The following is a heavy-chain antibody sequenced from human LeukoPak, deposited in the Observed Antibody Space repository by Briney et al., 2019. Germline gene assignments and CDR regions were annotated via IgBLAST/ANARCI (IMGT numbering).Heavy chain of an antibody. V-gene: IGHV3-66*01. Sequence: YSGGRTYYADSVKGRFTISRDNSKNTLYLQMNSLRAEDTAVYYCAPVARNFDYWGQGTLVTVSS. CDR3: APVARNFDY. CDR2: YSGGRT. D-gene: IGHD4-23*01. J-gene: IGHJ4*02.